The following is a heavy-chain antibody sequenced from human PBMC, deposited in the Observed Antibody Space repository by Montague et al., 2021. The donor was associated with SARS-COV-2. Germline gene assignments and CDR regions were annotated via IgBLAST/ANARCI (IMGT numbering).Heavy chain of an antibody. D-gene: IGHD2-15*01. CDR3: ARHYSATLPAVY. V-gene: IGHV4-59*08. CDR1: GGSTSSFY. J-gene: IGHJ4*02. CDR2: ISDSGST. Sequence: SETLSLTCTVSGGSTSSFYWSWFRQPPGKGLEWIGYISDSGSTNYNPSLTSRVTMSVDTSKNQFSLKVSSVTAADTAVYYCARHYSATLPAVYWGQGTLVTVSS.